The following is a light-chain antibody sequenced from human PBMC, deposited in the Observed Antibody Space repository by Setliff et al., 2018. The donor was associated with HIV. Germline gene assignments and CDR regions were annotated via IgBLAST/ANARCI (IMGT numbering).Light chain of an antibody. V-gene: IGLV2-14*03. Sequence: QSALTQPASVSGSPGQSITISCTGTSSDVGTYNFVPWYQQHPGKAPKLMISGVSNRPSGVSNRFSGSKSGNTASLTISGLQAEDEADYYCSSYTSTTPLYVFGTGTKVTVL. J-gene: IGLJ1*01. CDR1: SSDVGTYNF. CDR2: GVS. CDR3: SSYTSTTPLYV.